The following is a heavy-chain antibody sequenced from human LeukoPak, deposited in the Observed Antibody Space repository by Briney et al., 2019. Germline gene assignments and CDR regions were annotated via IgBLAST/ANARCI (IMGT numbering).Heavy chain of an antibody. J-gene: IGHJ5*02. CDR3: ARGGYDLDP. D-gene: IGHD2-2*01. V-gene: IGHV4-34*01. CDR1: GGSFSGYY. Sequence: SETLSLTCAAYGGSFSGYYWSWIRQPPGKGLEWIGEINHSGSTNYNPSLKSRVTISVDTSKNQFSLKLSSVTAADTAVYYCARGGYDLDPWGQGTLVTVSS. CDR2: INHSGST.